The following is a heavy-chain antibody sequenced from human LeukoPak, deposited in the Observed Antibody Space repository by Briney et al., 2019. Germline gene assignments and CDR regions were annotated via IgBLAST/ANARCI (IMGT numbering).Heavy chain of an antibody. D-gene: IGHD2-2*01. J-gene: IGHJ6*02. CDR3: AKRYCSSTSCSYYYYYGLDV. CDR1: GFTLSSYA. V-gene: IGHV3-23*01. Sequence: GGSLRLSCATSGFTLSSYAMGGVRQAPCKGRAWVSAIIGSGDSTYYADSVKGRFTISRDNSKNTLYLQMNSLRAEDTAVYYCAKRYCSSTSCSYYYYYGLDVWGQGTTVTVSS. CDR2: IIGSGDST.